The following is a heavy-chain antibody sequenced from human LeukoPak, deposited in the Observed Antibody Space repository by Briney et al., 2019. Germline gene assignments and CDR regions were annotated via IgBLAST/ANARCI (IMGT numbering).Heavy chain of an antibody. CDR3: AKSTRAVMAMMDV. Sequence: GGSLRLSCAASGFTFIDSWMTWVRQAPGKGLEWVANIKYDGSENYYVDSVKGRFTISRDNAKNSLFLQMNSLRAEDTAVYFCAKSTRAVMAMMDVWGKGTTVTVSS. V-gene: IGHV3-7*01. CDR2: IKYDGSEN. CDR1: GFTFIDSW. J-gene: IGHJ6*04. D-gene: IGHD3-16*01.